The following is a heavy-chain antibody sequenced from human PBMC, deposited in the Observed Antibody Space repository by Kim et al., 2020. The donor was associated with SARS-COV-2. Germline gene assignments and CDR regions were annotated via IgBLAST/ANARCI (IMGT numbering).Heavy chain of an antibody. CDR3: GSGLG. V-gene: IGHV3-7*01. CDR2: IKQDGSEK. D-gene: IGHD5-12*01. CDR1: GFTFSNYW. J-gene: IGHJ1*01. Sequence: GGSLRLSCAASGFTFSNYWMNWVRQAPGKGLEWVANIKQDGSEKNYVDSVKGRFTISRDNAKNSLYLQMNSLKAEDTAVYYCGSGLGWGQGNQVIVSS.